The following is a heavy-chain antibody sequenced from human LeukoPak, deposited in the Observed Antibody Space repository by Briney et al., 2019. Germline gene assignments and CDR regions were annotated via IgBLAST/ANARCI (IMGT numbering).Heavy chain of an antibody. D-gene: IGHD2-2*01. CDR3: ARALGIVVVPAANAQYNWFDP. J-gene: IGHJ5*02. CDR2: IYHSGST. Sequence: PSETLSLTCAVSGYSISSGYYWGWIRPPPGKGLEWIGIIYHSGSTYYNPSLKSRVTISVDTSKNQFSLKLSSVTAADTAVYYCARALGIVVVPAANAQYNWFDPWGQGTLVTVSS. CDR1: GYSISSGYY. V-gene: IGHV4-38-2*01.